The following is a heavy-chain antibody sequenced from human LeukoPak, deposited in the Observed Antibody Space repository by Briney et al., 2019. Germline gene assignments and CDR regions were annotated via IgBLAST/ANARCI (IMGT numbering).Heavy chain of an antibody. CDR2: ISSSSSYI. CDR3: ARELGSYSSSSQGDY. J-gene: IGHJ4*02. CDR1: GFTFSSYS. Sequence: GGSLRLSCAASGFTFSSYSMNWVRQAPGKGLEWVSSISSSSSYIYYADSVKGRFTISRDNAKNSLYLQMNSLRAEDTAVYYCARELGSYSSSSQGDYWGQGTLVTVSS. D-gene: IGHD6-6*01. V-gene: IGHV3-21*01.